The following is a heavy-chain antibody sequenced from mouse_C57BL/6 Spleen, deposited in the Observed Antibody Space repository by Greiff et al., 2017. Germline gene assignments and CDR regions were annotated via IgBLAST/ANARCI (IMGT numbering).Heavy chain of an antibody. CDR3: ARSGVTTEAWLAY. CDR1: GYSFTGYF. Sequence: VQLQQSGPELVKPGDSVKISCKASGYSFTGYFMNWVMQSHGKSLEWIGRINPYNGDTFYNQKFTGKATLTVDNSSRTAHMELRSLTSEDFAVYDCARSGVTTEAWLAYWGQGTLVTVSA. D-gene: IGHD2-2*01. CDR2: INPYNGDT. J-gene: IGHJ3*01. V-gene: IGHV1-20*01.